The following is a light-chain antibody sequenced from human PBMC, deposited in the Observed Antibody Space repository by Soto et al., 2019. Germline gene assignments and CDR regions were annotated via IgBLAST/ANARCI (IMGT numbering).Light chain of an antibody. Sequence: QLTQSPSSLSASVGDRVTVTCRASQDINKFLAWFQQKPGQAPNLLIFSASTLQSAVPSRFSGGGSGTYFTLTIDSLQPEDFATYYCQQLKTYPYTFGQGTKLEIK. V-gene: IGKV1-9*01. CDR2: SAS. J-gene: IGKJ2*01. CDR3: QQLKTYPYT. CDR1: QDINKF.